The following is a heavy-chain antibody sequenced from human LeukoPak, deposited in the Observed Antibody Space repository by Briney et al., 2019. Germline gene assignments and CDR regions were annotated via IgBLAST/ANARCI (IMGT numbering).Heavy chain of an antibody. V-gene: IGHV3-74*01. D-gene: IGHD2-15*01. CDR3: ARDCGGGSCYGPYDAFDI. CDR2: VNTDGTGL. Sequence: GGSLRLSCAASGFTFSSYWMHWVRQAPGKGLVWVSRVNTDGTGLSYADSVKGRFTISRDNAKNSLYLQMNSLRAEDTAVYYCARDCGGGSCYGPYDAFDIWGQGTMVTVSS. J-gene: IGHJ3*02. CDR1: GFTFSSYW.